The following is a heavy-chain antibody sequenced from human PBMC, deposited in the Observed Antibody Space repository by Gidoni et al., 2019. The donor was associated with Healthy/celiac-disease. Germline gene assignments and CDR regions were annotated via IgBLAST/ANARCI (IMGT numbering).Heavy chain of an antibody. Sequence: QVQLVESGGGVVQPGRSLRLSCAASGFTFSSYGMHWVRQAPGKGLEWVAVISYDGSNKYYADSVKGRFTISRDNSKNTLYLQMNSLRAEDTAVYYCAKIRGFYGDYLDIWGQGTMVTVSS. D-gene: IGHD4-17*01. V-gene: IGHV3-30*18. J-gene: IGHJ3*02. CDR3: AKIRGFYGDYLDI. CDR1: GFTFSSYG. CDR2: ISYDGSNK.